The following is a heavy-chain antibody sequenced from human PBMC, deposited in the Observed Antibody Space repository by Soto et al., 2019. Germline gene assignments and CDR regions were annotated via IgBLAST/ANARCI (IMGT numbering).Heavy chain of an antibody. V-gene: IGHV1-24*01. CDR1: GYTLTELS. CDR2: FDPEDGET. J-gene: IGHJ3*02. D-gene: IGHD6-13*01. Sequence: RASVKVSCKVSGYTLTELSMHWVRQAPGKGLEWMGGFDPEDGETIYAQKFQGRVTMTEDTSTDTAYMELSSLRSEDTAVYYCATLYLVAAAGSAFDIWGQGTMVTVSS. CDR3: ATLYLVAAAGSAFDI.